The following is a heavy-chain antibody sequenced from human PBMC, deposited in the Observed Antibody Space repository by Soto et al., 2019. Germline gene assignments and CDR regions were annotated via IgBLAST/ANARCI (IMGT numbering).Heavy chain of an antibody. J-gene: IGHJ4*02. CDR1: GGSISSGNYY. Sequence: SETLSLTCTVSGGSISSGNYYWSWIRQHPGKGLEWIGYIYYSGSTYYNPSLKSRVTISVDTSKNQLSLKLSSVTAADTVVYYCARDASGSYSDYWGQGTLVTVSS. CDR3: ARDASGSYSDY. V-gene: IGHV4-31*03. CDR2: IYYSGST. D-gene: IGHD3-10*01.